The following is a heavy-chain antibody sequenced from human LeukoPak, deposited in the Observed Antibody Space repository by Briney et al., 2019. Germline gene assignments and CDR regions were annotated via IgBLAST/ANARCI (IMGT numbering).Heavy chain of an antibody. J-gene: IGHJ4*01. D-gene: IGHD2-15*01. CDR2: ISSSSSII. V-gene: IGHV3-48*01. CDR3: ARVSFDSSGNKINFDY. CDR1: GFTFSSYS. Sequence: GGSLRLSCAASGFTFSSYSMNWVRQAPGKGLEGVSYISSSSSIIYYADSVKGRFTISRDNARNSLYLQMNSLRSEDTAVYYCARVSFDSSGNKINFDYWGHGTLVTVSS.